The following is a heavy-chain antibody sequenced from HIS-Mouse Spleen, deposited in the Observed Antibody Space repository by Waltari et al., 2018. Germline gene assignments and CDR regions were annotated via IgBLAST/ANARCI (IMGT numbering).Heavy chain of an antibody. CDR2: IYYSGST. D-gene: IGHD5-12*01. Sequence: QLQLQESGPGLVKPSETLSLTCTVSGGSIISSSYYWGWIRQPPGQGLEWIGSIYYSGSTSINPSLKSRVTISVDTSKNQFSLKLSSVTAADTAVYYCARDGYSGYGHDAFDIWGQGTMVTVSS. CDR1: GGSIISSSYY. V-gene: IGHV4-39*07. J-gene: IGHJ3*02. CDR3: ARDGYSGYGHDAFDI.